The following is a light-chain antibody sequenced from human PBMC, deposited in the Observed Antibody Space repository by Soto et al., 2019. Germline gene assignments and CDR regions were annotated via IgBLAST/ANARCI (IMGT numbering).Light chain of an antibody. J-gene: IGLJ2*01. V-gene: IGLV1-47*01. CDR3: AAWDDSLRGVV. CDR1: LSTIGSNF. CDR2: RNN. Sequence: QSVLTQPPSASGTPGQRVTISCSGSLSTIGSNFIYWYQQLPGSAPKLLINRNNERPSGVPDRFSGSKSGTSASLAISGLRSEDEADYHCAAWDDSLRGVVVGGGTQLTVL.